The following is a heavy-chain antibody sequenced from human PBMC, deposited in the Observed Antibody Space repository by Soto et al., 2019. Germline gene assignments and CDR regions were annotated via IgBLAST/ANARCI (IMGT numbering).Heavy chain of an antibody. D-gene: IGHD6-13*01. CDR2: INPSGGST. J-gene: IGHJ4*02. V-gene: IGHV1-46*03. CDR1: GYIFTSYY. CDR3: ARVGIAAASRTHFDY. Sequence: ASVKVSCKASGYIFTSYYMHWVRQAPGQGLVWMGIINPSGGSTSYAQKFQGRVTMTRDTSTSTVYMELSSLRSEDTAVYYCARVGIAAASRTHFDYWGQGTLVTVSS.